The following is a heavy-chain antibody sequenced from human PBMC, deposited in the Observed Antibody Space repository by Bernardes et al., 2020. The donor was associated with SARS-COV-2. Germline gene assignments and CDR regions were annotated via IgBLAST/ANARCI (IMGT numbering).Heavy chain of an antibody. V-gene: IGHV1-69*13. Sequence: SVKVSCKASGGTFSSYAISWVRQAPGQGLEWMGGIIPIFGTANYAQKFQGRVTITADESTSTAYMELTSLRSEDTAVYYCARDMARLQALNWFDPWGQGTLVTVSS. CDR1: GGTFSSYA. J-gene: IGHJ5*02. CDR2: IIPIFGTA. CDR3: ARDMARLQALNWFDP. D-gene: IGHD3-10*01.